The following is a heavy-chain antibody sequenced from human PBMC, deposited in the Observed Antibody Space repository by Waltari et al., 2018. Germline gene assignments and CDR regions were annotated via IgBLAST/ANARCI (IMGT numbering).Heavy chain of an antibody. CDR1: GYTLTELS. V-gene: IGHV1-24*01. Sequence: QVQLVQSGAEVRKPGASVKVSCKVSGYTLTELSMHWVRQAPGKGREWMGGFDPEDVETIYEQKFQGRVTMTEDTSTDTAYMELSRLRSDDTAVYYCARVKRSEEMATIFDYWGQGTLVTVSS. J-gene: IGHJ4*02. CDR3: ARVKRSEEMATIFDY. CDR2: FDPEDVET. D-gene: IGHD5-12*01.